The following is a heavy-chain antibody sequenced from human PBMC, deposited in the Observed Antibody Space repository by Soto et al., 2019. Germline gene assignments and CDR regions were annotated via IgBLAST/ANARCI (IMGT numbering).Heavy chain of an antibody. Sequence: ASVKVSCKASGYTFTSYYMHWVRQAPGQGLEWMGIINPSGGSTSYAQKFQGRVTMTRDTSTSTVYMELSSLRSEDTAVYYCARDRGSWVGELLSGYYYYGMDVWGQGTTVTVSS. CDR3: ARDRGSWVGELLSGYYYYGMDV. D-gene: IGHD3-10*01. J-gene: IGHJ6*02. CDR1: GYTFTSYY. CDR2: INPSGGST. V-gene: IGHV1-46*01.